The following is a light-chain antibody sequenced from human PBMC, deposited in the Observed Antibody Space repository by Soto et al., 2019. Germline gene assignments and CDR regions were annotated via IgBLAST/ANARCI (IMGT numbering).Light chain of an antibody. J-gene: IGLJ3*02. CDR2: EVT. V-gene: IGLV2-8*01. Sequence: QSALTQPPSASGSPGQSVTISCAGSSSDIGASNSVSWYQQHPGKAPKLLISEVTKRPSGVPDRFSGSKSGNTASLTVSGLQADDEADYYCGSKAGSNKHWVFGGGTKLTVL. CDR3: GSKAGSNKHWV. CDR1: SSDIGASNS.